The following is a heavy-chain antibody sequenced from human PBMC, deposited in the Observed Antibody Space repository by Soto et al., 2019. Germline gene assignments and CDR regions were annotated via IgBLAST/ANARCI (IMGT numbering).Heavy chain of an antibody. J-gene: IGHJ6*02. CDR2: IWYDGSNK. CDR3: AREILWFGEPYYYYYGMDV. Sequence: QVQLVESGGGVVQPGRSLRLSCAASGFTFSSYGMHWVRQAPAKGLEWVAVIWYDGSNKYYADSVKGRFTISRDNSKNTLYLQMNSLRAEDTAVYYCAREILWFGEPYYYYYGMDVWGQGTTVTVSS. V-gene: IGHV3-33*01. CDR1: GFTFSSYG. D-gene: IGHD3-10*01.